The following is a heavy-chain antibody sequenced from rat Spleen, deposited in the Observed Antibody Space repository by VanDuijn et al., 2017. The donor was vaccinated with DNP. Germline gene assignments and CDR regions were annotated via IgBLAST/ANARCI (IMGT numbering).Heavy chain of an antibody. D-gene: IGHD1-11*01. Sequence: EVQLVESGGGLVQPGRSLKLSCAASGFTVSFYGMAWVRQAPKKGLEWVASISASGGSTSYRDSVKGRFTISRDNAKSTLYLQMDSLRSEDTATYYCTTDFERGYWGQGVMVTVSS. CDR2: ISASGGST. CDR1: GFTVSFYG. CDR3: TTDFERGY. V-gene: IGHV5-19*01. J-gene: IGHJ2*01.